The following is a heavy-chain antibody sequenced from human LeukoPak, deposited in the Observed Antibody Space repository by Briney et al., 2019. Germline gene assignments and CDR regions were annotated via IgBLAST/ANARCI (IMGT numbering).Heavy chain of an antibody. Sequence: AGGSLRLSCAASGFTFSSYAMSWVRQAPGKGLEWVSAISGSGGSTYYADSVKGRFTISRDNSKNTLYLQMNSLRAEDTAVYYCARVPCSSTSCYFVPDNWFDPWGQGTLVTVSS. CDR1: GFTFSSYA. V-gene: IGHV3-23*01. CDR3: ARVPCSSTSCYFVPDNWFDP. CDR2: ISGSGGST. D-gene: IGHD2-2*01. J-gene: IGHJ5*02.